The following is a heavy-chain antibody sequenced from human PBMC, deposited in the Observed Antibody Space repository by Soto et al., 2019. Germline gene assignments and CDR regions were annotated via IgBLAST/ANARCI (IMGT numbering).Heavy chain of an antibody. Sequence: QVQLQESGPGLVKPSETLSLTCTVSGGSISSYYWSWIRQPPGKGLEWIGYIYYSGSTNYNPSLKSRVTISVDTSKNQFSLKLSSVTAADTAVYYCARDNGGYYYGMDVCGQGTTVTVSS. CDR1: GGSISSYY. V-gene: IGHV4-59*01. CDR2: IYYSGST. CDR3: ARDNGGYYYGMDV. J-gene: IGHJ6*02. D-gene: IGHD2-8*01.